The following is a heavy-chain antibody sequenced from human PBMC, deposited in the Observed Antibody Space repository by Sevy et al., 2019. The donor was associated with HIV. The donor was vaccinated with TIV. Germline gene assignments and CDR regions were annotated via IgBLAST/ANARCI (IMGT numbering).Heavy chain of an antibody. CDR2: ISYDGSTK. J-gene: IGHJ4*02. V-gene: IGHV3-30-3*01. D-gene: IGHD6-13*01. Sequence: SLRLSCAASGFTFNTYAMHWVRQAPGKGLEWVAVISYDGSTKYYADSVKGRFTLSRDNSKNTLYLQMNSLRVEDTAVYYCARDGGYTVNXDLGGYWGQGTLVTVSS. CDR3: ARDGGYTVNXDLGGY. CDR1: GFTFNTYA.